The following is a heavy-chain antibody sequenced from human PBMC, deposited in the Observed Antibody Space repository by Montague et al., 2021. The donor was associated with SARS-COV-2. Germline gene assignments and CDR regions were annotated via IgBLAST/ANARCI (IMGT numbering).Heavy chain of an antibody. V-gene: IGHV3-30*04. J-gene: IGHJ3*02. CDR1: GFTFSSYA. CDR3: ARDQGGAFDI. CDR2: ISYDGSNK. Sequence: FLRLSCAASGFTFSSYAMHWVRQAPGKGLEWVAVISYDGSNKYYADSVKGRFTISRDNSKNTLYLQMNSLRAEDTAVYYCARDQGGAFDIWGQGTMVTVSS. D-gene: IGHD3-16*01.